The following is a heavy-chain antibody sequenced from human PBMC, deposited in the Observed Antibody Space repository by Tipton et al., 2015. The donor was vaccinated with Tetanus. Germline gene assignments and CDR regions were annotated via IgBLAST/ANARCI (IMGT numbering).Heavy chain of an antibody. CDR3: ARDREESLYFDL. CDR1: GFTFTYYS. V-gene: IGHV3-21*01. J-gene: IGHJ2*01. CDR2: ISSSSRYI. Sequence: SLRLSCAASGFTFTYYSLNWVRQAPGKGLEWVSSISSSSRYIYYADSVKGRFTVSRDNAKNSLYLQMNSLRAEDTAIYYCARDREESLYFDLWGRGTLVTVSS. D-gene: IGHD1-26*01.